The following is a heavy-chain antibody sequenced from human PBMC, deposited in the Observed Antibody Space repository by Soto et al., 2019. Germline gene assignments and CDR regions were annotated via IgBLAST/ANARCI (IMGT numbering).Heavy chain of an antibody. Sequence: EVQLVESGGGLVQPGGSLRLSCEASGFTFRNYDMHWVRQGTGKGLEWVSGISAAGDPDYADSVEGRFTISRENAQKSFFLQMNSLRVGDTAVYYCARTDRDLYGLDVWGQGTTVIVSS. CDR2: ISAAGDP. CDR1: GFTFRNYD. J-gene: IGHJ6*02. V-gene: IGHV3-13*05. CDR3: ARTDRDLYGLDV.